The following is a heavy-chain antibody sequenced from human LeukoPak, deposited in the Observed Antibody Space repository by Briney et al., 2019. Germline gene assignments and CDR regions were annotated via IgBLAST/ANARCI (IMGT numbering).Heavy chain of an antibody. CDR1: GFTFSSYS. J-gene: IGHJ6*02. D-gene: IGHD2-2*02. Sequence: GGSLRLSCAASGFTFSSYSMIWVRQAPGKGLEWVSSISSSSSYIYYADSVKGRFTISRDNAKNSLYLQMNSLRAEDTAVYYCARPLYASYYYGMDVWGQGTTVTVSS. CDR3: ARPLYASYYYGMDV. V-gene: IGHV3-21*01. CDR2: ISSSSSYI.